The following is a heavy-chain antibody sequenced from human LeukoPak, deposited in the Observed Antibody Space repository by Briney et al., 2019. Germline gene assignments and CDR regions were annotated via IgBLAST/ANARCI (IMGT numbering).Heavy chain of an antibody. CDR2: ISAYNGNT. CDR1: GYTFTSYG. D-gene: IGHD5-18*01. V-gene: IGHV1-18*01. CDR3: ARVFSSYGSHYYYYYMDV. J-gene: IGHJ6*03. Sequence: ASVKVSCKASGYTFTSYGISWVRQAPGQALEWMGWISAYNGNTNYAQKLQGRVTMTTDTSTSTAYMELRSLRSDDTAVYYCARVFSSYGSHYYYYYMDVWGKGTTVTISS.